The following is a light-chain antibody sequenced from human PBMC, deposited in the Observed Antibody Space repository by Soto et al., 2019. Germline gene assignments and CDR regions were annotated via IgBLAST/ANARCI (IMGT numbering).Light chain of an antibody. CDR2: AAS. CDR3: QHHNSYPLT. J-gene: IGKJ4*01. V-gene: IGKV1-9*01. CDR1: QGIYSH. Sequence: DIQLTQSPSFLSASVGDRVTITCRASQGIYSHLAWYQQKPGKAPKLLFYAASTLQSGVPSRFSGSRSGTDFTLTVSSLQADDFATYYCQHHNSYPLTFGRGTKVEIK.